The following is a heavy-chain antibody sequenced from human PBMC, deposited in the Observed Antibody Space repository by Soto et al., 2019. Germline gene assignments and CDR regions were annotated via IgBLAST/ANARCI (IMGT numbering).Heavy chain of an antibody. CDR1: GGSFSGYY. CDR3: ARRGVLRFLEWSYGMDV. V-gene: IGHV4-34*01. Sequence: TLSLTCAVYGGSFSGYYWSWIRQPPGKGLEWIGEINHSGSTNYNPSLKSRVTISVDTSKNQFSLRLSSVTAADTAVYYCARRGVLRFLEWSYGMDVWGQGTTVTVS. D-gene: IGHD3-3*01. J-gene: IGHJ6*02. CDR2: INHSGST.